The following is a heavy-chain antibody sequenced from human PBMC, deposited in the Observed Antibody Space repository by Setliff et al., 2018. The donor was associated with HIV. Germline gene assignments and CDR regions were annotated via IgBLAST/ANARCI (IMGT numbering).Heavy chain of an antibody. Sequence: LSLTCEASGFGVDVYGISWVRQVPGKGLEWIPGITWNGDKTGEADSVMGRMAISRDTARNSVYLQMNSLRAEDMALYYCAKASPYHYYGMDVWGQGTTVTVSS. CDR1: GFGVDVYG. J-gene: IGHJ6*02. CDR3: AKASPYHYYGMDV. CDR2: ITWNGDKT. V-gene: IGHV3-20*04.